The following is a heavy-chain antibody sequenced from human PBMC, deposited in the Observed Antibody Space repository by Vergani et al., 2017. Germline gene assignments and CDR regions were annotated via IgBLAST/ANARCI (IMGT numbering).Heavy chain of an antibody. CDR1: GFTFSSYA. CDR2: ISGSGGST. J-gene: IGHJ4*02. Sequence: EVQLLESGGGLVQPGGSLRLSCAASGFTFSSYAMSWVRQAPGKGLEWVSAISGSGGSTYYADSGKGRFTISRDNSKNTLYLQMNSLRAEETAVYYCAKVRGGEVGARCNDYWGQGTLVTVSS. D-gene: IGHD1-26*01. V-gene: IGHV3-23*01. CDR3: AKVRGGEVGARCNDY.